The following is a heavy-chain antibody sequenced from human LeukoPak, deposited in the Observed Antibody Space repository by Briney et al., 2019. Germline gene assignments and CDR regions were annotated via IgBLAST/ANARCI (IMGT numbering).Heavy chain of an antibody. V-gene: IGHV3-21*01. CDR2: ISSSSSYI. J-gene: IGHJ4*02. CDR1: GFTFSSYS. D-gene: IGHD1-7*01. Sequence: GGSLRLSCAASGFTFSSYSMNWVRQAPGKGLEWVSCISSSSSYIYYADSVKGRFTISRDNAKNSLYLQMNRLEAEDTAVYYCARAHNWKYGSFDFWGQGTLVTVSS. CDR3: ARAHNWKYGSFDF.